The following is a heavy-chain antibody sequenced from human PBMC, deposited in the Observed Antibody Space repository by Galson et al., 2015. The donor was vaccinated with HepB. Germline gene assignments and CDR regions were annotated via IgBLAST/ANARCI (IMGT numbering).Heavy chain of an antibody. V-gene: IGHV3-33*06. J-gene: IGHJ4*02. Sequence: SLRLSCAASGFTFSSYGMHWVRQAPGKGLEWVAVIWYDGSNKYYADSVKGRFTISRDNSKNTLYLQMNSLRAEDTAVYYCAKGGSRRHLDYWGQGTLVTVSS. D-gene: IGHD1-26*01. CDR3: AKGGSRRHLDY. CDR2: IWYDGSNK. CDR1: GFTFSSYG.